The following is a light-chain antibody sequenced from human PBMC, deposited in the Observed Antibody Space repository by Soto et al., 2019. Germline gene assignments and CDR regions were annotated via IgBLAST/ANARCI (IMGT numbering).Light chain of an antibody. CDR1: QSISYW. CDR2: DAS. CDR3: QQYNSYPIT. V-gene: IGKV1-5*01. Sequence: DIQMTQSPSSLSASVGDRVTITCRASQSISYWLAWYQQKPGKAPNLLIYDASNLESGVPSRFSGSGSGTEFTLTISSLQPDDFATYYCQQYNSYPITFGQGTRLEIK. J-gene: IGKJ5*01.